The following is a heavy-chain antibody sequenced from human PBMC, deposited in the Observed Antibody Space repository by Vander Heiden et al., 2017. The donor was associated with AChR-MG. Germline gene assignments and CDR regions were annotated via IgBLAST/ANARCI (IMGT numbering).Heavy chain of an antibody. V-gene: IGHV4-4*02. Sequence: QVPLQESGPGLVKPSGTLSLTCHVSAGPVSSSNWWRGVRQPPGKGLEWIGEIYHSGRTNYNPSLKSRVTISVDKSKNQFSLKLSSVTAADTAVYYCAKKMVRGSTIRFDPWGQGTLVTVSS. CDR2: IYHSGRT. D-gene: IGHD3-10*01. CDR1: AGPVSSSNW. CDR3: AKKMVRGSTIRFDP. J-gene: IGHJ5*02.